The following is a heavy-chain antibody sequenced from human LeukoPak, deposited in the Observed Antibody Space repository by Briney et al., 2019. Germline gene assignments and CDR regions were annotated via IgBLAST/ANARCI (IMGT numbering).Heavy chain of an antibody. J-gene: IGHJ6*03. CDR2: INPNNGGGA. Sequence: ASVKVSCKASGNTFIGYYVHWLRQAPGQGLEWMGWINPNNGGGANYAQKFQGRVTMTLDTSISTAYMELSSLRSEDTAVYYCARGSESSSWYNVGYTRSYYYYYMDVWGKGTTVTVSS. CDR1: GNTFIGYY. D-gene: IGHD6-13*01. CDR3: ARGSESSSWYNVGYTRSYYYYYMDV. V-gene: IGHV1-2*02.